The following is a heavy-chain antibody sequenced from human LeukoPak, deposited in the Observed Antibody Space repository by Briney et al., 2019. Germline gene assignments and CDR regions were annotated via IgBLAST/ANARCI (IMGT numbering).Heavy chain of an antibody. J-gene: IGHJ4*02. CDR2: IKPDGSEK. V-gene: IGHV3-7*01. CDR3: ARERMYSGSGSTYPYYDY. Sequence: GGSLRLSCAASVFTFRLYCVPGARRSPGKGLEGVANIKPDGSEKYFVDSVKGRFTISRDNAKNALYLEMNSLRAEDTAEYFCARERMYSGSGSTYPYYDYWGQGTLVTVSS. D-gene: IGHD3-10*01. CDR1: VFTFRLYC.